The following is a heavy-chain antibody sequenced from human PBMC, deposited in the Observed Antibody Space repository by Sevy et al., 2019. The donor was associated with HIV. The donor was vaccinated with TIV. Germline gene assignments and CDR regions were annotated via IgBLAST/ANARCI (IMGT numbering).Heavy chain of an antibody. J-gene: IGHJ4*02. CDR1: GFTFGDYA. V-gene: IGHV3-49*03. Sequence: GGSLRLSCTASGFTFGDYAMSWFRQAPGKGLEWVGFIRSKAYGGTTEYAASVKGRFTISRDDSKSIAYLQMNSLKTEDTAVYYCTRDRPKAKSHGDYVHGNYWGQGTLVTVSS. CDR2: IRSKAYGGTT. D-gene: IGHD4-17*01. CDR3: TRDRPKAKSHGDYVHGNY.